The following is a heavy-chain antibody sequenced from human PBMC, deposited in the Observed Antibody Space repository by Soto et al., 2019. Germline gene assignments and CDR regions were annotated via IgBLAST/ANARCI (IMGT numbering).Heavy chain of an antibody. D-gene: IGHD5-12*01. Sequence: EVKLLEAGGALVQPGGSLRLSCEASGFTFIDHDMSWVRQAPGKGLEWVSSITVGGAQKDYGQSVKGRFTISRDNSNGPFFLEKDSLQGGDKAILFCNRMAGGGWQRFFDYWGQGTVVTVSS. CDR3: NRMAGGGWQRFFDY. J-gene: IGHJ4*02. CDR1: GFTFIDHD. V-gene: IGHV3-23*01. CDR2: ITVGGAQK.